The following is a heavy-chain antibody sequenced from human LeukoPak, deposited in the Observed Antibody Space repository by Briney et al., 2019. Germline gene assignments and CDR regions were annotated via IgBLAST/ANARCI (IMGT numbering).Heavy chain of an antibody. CDR3: ATSYKPDYYYYMDV. CDR2: IYSGGST. D-gene: IGHD3-10*01. Sequence: PGGSLRLSCAASGFTVSSNYMSWVRQAPAKGLEWVSVIYSGGSTYYADSVKGRFTISRDNSKNTLYLQMNSLRAEDTAVYYCATSYKPDYYYYMDVWGKGTTVTVSS. CDR1: GFTVSSNY. J-gene: IGHJ6*03. V-gene: IGHV3-53*01.